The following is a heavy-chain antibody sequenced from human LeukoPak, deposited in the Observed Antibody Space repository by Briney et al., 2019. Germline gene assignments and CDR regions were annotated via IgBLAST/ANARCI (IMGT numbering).Heavy chain of an antibody. CDR2: ISGSGGST. Sequence: GGSLRLSCAASGFTFSSYAMSWDRQAPGRGLEWVSAISGSGGSTYYADSVKGRFTISRDNSKNTLYLQMNSLRAEDTAVYYCANVGIYADLDAFDIWGQGTMVTVSS. CDR1: GFTFSSYA. D-gene: IGHD4-17*01. J-gene: IGHJ3*02. V-gene: IGHV3-23*01. CDR3: ANVGIYADLDAFDI.